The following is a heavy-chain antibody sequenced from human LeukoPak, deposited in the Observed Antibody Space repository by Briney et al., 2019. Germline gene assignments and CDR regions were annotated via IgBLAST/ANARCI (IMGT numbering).Heavy chain of an antibody. J-gene: IGHJ6*04. CDR2: ITSTSHTI. D-gene: IGHD3-10*02. CDR1: GFTFSRHS. Sequence: GALRLSCVGSGFTFSRHSMNWVRQVQGKGLEWLSYITSTSHTIYYADSVEGRFTISRDNAKNSLFLQMNSLRAEDTAVYYCAELGITMIGGVWGKGTTVTISS. CDR3: AELGITMIGGV. V-gene: IGHV3-48*01.